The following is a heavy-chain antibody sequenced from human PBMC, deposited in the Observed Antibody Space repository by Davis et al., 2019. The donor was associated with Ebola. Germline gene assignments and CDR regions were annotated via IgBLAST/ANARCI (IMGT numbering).Heavy chain of an antibody. D-gene: IGHD5-12*01. CDR2: INPNDGRT. Sequence: AASVKVSCKASGYTFTNYYMQWVRQAPGQGLEWMGMINPNDGRTIYAQKFQGRVTVTRHTSTTTVYMDLSSLRSEDTALYYCTTPGGQDSGYDVFDIWGQGTMVTVSS. CDR1: GYTFTNYY. CDR3: TTPGGQDSGYDVFDI. J-gene: IGHJ3*02. V-gene: IGHV1-46*03.